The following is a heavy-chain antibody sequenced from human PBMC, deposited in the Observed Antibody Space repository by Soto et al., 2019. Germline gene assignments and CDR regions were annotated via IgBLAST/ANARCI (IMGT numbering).Heavy chain of an antibody. D-gene: IGHD3-16*01. CDR2: ISGSGGST. Sequence: PGGSLRLSCAASGFTFSSYAMSWVRQAPGKGLEWVSAISGSGGSTYYADSVKGRFTISRDNSKNTLYLQMNSLRAEDTAVYYCAKEGLYDYIRGSYSPRDAFDIWGQGTMVTVSS. CDR3: AKEGLYDYIRGSYSPRDAFDI. J-gene: IGHJ3*02. CDR1: GFTFSSYA. V-gene: IGHV3-23*01.